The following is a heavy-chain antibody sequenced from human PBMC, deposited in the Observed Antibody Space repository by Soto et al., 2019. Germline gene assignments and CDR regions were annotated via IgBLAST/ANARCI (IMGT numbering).Heavy chain of an antibody. D-gene: IGHD2-2*01. CDR1: GYTFTSYA. V-gene: IGHV1-3*01. CDR2: INAGNGNT. Sequence: ASVKVSCKASGYTFTSYAMHWVRQAPGQRLEWMGWINAGNGNTKYSQKFQGRVTITRDTSASTAYMELSSLRSEDTAVYYCARLLGGDIVVVPAKNWFDPWGQGTLVTVSS. CDR3: ARLLGGDIVVVPAKNWFDP. J-gene: IGHJ5*02.